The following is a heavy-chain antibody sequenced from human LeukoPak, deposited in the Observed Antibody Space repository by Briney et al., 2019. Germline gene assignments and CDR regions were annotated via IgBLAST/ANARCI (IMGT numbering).Heavy chain of an antibody. CDR1: GYTFTDYY. Sequence: ASVKVSCKASGYTFTDYYIHWVRQAPGQGLEWMGWINPKTGDTKYALRFQGKLTMTRDTSISTMYVELSSLSSDDTAVYYCARPLGAIGGYRCCELDYWGQGTLVTVSS. CDR2: INPKTGDT. CDR3: ARPLGAIGGYRCCELDY. J-gene: IGHJ4*02. V-gene: IGHV1-2*02. D-gene: IGHD3-22*01.